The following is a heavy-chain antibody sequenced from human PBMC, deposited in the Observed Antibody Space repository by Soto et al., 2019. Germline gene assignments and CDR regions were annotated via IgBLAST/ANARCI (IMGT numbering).Heavy chain of an antibody. CDR3: AGGRLYGSGSYYKTLDY. CDR2: IYYSGST. CDR1: GGSISSGGYY. Sequence: QVQLQESGPGLVKPSQTLSLTCTVSGGSISSGGYYWSWIRQHPGKGLEWIGYIYYSGSTYHNPSLKSRVTISVDTSKNQFSLKLSSVTAADTAVYYCAGGRLYGSGSYYKTLDYWGQGTLVTVSS. J-gene: IGHJ4*02. D-gene: IGHD3-10*01. V-gene: IGHV4-31*03.